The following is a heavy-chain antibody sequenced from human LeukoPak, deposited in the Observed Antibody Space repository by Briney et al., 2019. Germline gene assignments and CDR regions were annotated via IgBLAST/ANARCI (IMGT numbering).Heavy chain of an antibody. D-gene: IGHD3-22*01. Sequence: SQTLSLTCTVSGGSISSGDYYWTWTRQHPGKGLEWIGYIYHTGSTYYNPSLRSRVTFSVDTSKNQFSLKVNSVTAADTAVYYCARGDSSGTENAFDIWGQGTLVTVSS. CDR2: IYHTGST. V-gene: IGHV4-31*03. CDR1: GGSISSGDYY. CDR3: ARGDSSGTENAFDI. J-gene: IGHJ3*02.